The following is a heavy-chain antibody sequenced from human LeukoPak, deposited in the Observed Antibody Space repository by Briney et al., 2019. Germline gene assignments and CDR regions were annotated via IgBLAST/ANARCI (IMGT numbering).Heavy chain of an antibody. J-gene: IGHJ4*02. Sequence: SETLSLTCAVYGGSFSGYYWSWIRQPPGKGLEWIGEINHSGSTNYNPSLKSRVTISVGTSKNQFSLKLSSVTAADTAVYYCARGGSSGSVSAADFDYWGQGTLVTVSS. D-gene: IGHD6-19*01. V-gene: IGHV4-34*01. CDR1: GGSFSGYY. CDR3: ARGGSSGSVSAADFDY. CDR2: INHSGST.